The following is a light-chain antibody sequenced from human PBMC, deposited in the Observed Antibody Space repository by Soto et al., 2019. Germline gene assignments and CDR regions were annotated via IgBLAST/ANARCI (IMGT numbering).Light chain of an antibody. CDR3: QQYYISPWT. CDR2: WAS. Sequence: DIVMTQSPEFLLVSLGERTTINCQSSQSLLYSSTTKIYLAWYQQKAGQPPKLLFYWASTRQSGVPERFSVTWNPTTFNLTLPSLHAEDVAIYFSQQYYISPWTFGQGTKVEI. J-gene: IGKJ1*01. CDR1: QSLLYSSTTKIY. V-gene: IGKV4-1*01.